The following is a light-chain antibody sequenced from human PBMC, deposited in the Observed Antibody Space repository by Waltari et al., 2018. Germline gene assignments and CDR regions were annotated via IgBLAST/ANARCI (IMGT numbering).Light chain of an antibody. CDR2: YFPDSNK. V-gene: IGLV5-37*01. CDR1: SDIHVGTYN. Sequence: QPVLTQPPFSSASPGESARLTCTLPSDIHVGTYNLNWYQHKPGSPPRYLLSYFPDSNKGQGSGVPSRFSGSKDASANTGILLISGLQSEDEADYYCMIWPSNAVVFGGGTKLSVL. J-gene: IGLJ2*01. CDR3: MIWPSNAVV.